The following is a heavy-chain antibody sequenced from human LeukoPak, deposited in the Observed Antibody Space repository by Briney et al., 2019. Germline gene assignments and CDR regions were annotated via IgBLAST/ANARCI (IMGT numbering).Heavy chain of an antibody. Sequence: SETLSLTCTVSGGSISSGSYYWSWIRQPAGKGLEWIGRIYTSGSTNYNPSLKSRVTISVDTYKNQFYLKLSSVTAADTAVYYCARAPRPGGYFDYWGQGTLVTVSS. V-gene: IGHV4-61*02. CDR2: IYTSGST. D-gene: IGHD3-10*01. CDR3: ARAPRPGGYFDY. J-gene: IGHJ4*02. CDR1: GGSISSGSYY.